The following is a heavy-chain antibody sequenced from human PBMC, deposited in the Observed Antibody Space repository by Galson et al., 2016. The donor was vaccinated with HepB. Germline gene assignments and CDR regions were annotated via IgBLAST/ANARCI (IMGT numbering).Heavy chain of an antibody. D-gene: IGHD1-1*01. CDR1: GFTFSGSA. V-gene: IGHV3-73*01. CDR3: TRAKGDWNDVNCFDP. CDR2: IRSKVNSYAT. Sequence: SLRLSCAASGFTFSGSAMHWVRQASGKGLEWVGRIRSKVNSYATAYAASVKGRFTISRDDSKNRPYLQMNSLKTEDTAVYYCTRAKGDWNDVNCFDPWGQGTLVTVSS. J-gene: IGHJ5*02.